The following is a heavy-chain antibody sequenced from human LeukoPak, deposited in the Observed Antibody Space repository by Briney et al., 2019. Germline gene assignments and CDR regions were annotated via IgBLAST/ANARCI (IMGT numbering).Heavy chain of an antibody. Sequence: PETLSLTCTVSGGSIRSSYYYWGWIRQPPGKGLEWIGSIYYSGSTYYNPSLKSRVTISVDTSKNQFSLKLSSVTAADTAVYYCASAEENYYYYYGMDVWGQGTTVTVSS. J-gene: IGHJ6*02. CDR2: IYYSGST. D-gene: IGHD5-24*01. CDR1: GGSIRSSYYY. V-gene: IGHV4-39*01. CDR3: ASAEENYYYYYGMDV.